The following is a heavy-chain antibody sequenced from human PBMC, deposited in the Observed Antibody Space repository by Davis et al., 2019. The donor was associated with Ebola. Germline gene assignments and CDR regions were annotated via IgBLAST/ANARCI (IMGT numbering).Heavy chain of an antibody. J-gene: IGHJ4*02. V-gene: IGHV4-61*08. CDR2: IYYSGST. Sequence: SETLSLTCTVSGGSISSGGYYWSWIRQHPGKGLEWIGYIYYSGSTNYNPSLKSRVTISVDTSKNQFSLKLSSVTAADTAVYYCARGIDSYGATFDYWGQGTLVTVSS. D-gene: IGHD5-18*01. CDR3: ARGIDSYGATFDY. CDR1: GGSISSGGYY.